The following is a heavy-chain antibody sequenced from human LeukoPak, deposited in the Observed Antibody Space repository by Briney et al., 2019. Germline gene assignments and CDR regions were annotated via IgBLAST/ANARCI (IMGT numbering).Heavy chain of an antibody. V-gene: IGHV3-23*01. CDR3: AKDQSRVGASDPFDY. D-gene: IGHD1-26*01. CDR1: GFTFSSCA. J-gene: IGHJ4*02. Sequence: PGGSLRLSCAASGFTFSSCAMTWVRQAPGKGLEWVSSISGSGATTYYADSVKGRFTISRDNSNNTVYLQMNSLRAEETAVYYCAKDQSRVGASDPFDYWGQGMQVGVSS. CDR2: ISGSGATT.